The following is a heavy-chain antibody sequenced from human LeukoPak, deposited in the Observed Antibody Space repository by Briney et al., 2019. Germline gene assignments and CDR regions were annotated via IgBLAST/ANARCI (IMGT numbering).Heavy chain of an antibody. V-gene: IGHV4-34*01. Sequence: SETLSLTCAVYGGSFSGYYWSWIRQPPGKGLEWIGEINHSGSTNYNPSLKSRVTISVDTSKNQFSLKLSSVTAADTAVYYCARAPTLLWCGESSSPYYFDYWGQGTLVTVSS. J-gene: IGHJ4*02. CDR3: ARAPTLLWCGESSSPYYFDY. CDR2: INHSGST. CDR1: GGSFSGYY. D-gene: IGHD3-10*01.